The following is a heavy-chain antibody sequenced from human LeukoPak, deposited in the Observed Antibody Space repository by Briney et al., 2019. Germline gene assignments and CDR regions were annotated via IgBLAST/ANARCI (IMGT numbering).Heavy chain of an antibody. D-gene: IGHD4-11*01. J-gene: IGHJ4*02. V-gene: IGHV3-7*01. CDR3: ARDRHDYTHYFDY. CDR1: GFTFSSYA. Sequence: GGSLRLSCAASGFTFSSYAMSWVRQAPGKGLEWVANIKQDGSEKYYVDSVKGRFTISRDNAKNSLYLQMNSLRAEDTAVYYCARDRHDYTHYFDYWGQGTLVTVSS. CDR2: IKQDGSEK.